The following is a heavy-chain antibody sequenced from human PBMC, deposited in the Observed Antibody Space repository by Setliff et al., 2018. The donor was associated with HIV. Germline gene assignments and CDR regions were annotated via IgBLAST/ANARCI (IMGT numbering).Heavy chain of an antibody. CDR3: ARSLWLGDIQH. D-gene: IGHD2-21*01. CDR1: GGSISHSH. Sequence: SETLSLTCTVSGGSISHSHWSWIRQPPGKGLEWIGYVWDNGTTKYNPSLESRVTISVDTSKNQFSLKLSSVAAADTAVYYCARSLWLGDIQHWGQGTLVTVSS. J-gene: IGHJ1*01. CDR2: VWDNGTT. V-gene: IGHV4-59*01.